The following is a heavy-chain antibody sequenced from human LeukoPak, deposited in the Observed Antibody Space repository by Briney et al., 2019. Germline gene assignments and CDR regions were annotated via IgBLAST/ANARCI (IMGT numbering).Heavy chain of an antibody. J-gene: IGHJ4*02. Sequence: GGSLRLSCAASEFIVSINYMTWVRQAPGKGLEWVSGISGSDGSTNYADSVKGRFTISRENSKNTLYLQMNSLRAEDTAVYYCAKDSAKKYDDYWGQGTLVTVSS. D-gene: IGHD2/OR15-2a*01. CDR3: AKDSAKKYDDY. CDR1: EFIVSINY. CDR2: ISGSDGST. V-gene: IGHV3-23*01.